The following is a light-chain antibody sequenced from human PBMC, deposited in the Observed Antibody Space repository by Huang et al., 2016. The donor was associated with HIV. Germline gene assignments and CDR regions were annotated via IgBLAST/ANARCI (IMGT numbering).Light chain of an antibody. V-gene: IGKV1-39*01. J-gene: IGKJ2*01. Sequence: IQLTQSPSSLSASVGDRVTITCRASQSISSYVNWYQKKPGKAPKVLIYAASNLQSGIPSRFSGSGAGTGFTLTISSLQPEDFATYYWQQTYITPLTFGQGTKLEIK. CDR1: QSISSY. CDR3: QQTYITPLT. CDR2: AAS.